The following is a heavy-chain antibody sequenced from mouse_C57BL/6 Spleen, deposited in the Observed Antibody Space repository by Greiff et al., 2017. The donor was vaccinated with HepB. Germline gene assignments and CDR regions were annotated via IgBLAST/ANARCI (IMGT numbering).Heavy chain of an antibody. Sequence: VQLQQSGAELVKPGASVKLSCTASGFTFTDYYMHWVKQRPEQGLEWIGMIDPEDGETKYAPKFQGKATITADTSSNTAYLQLSSLTSEDTAVYCCAKYYGVEAWFAYWGQGTLVTVSA. J-gene: IGHJ3*01. CDR1: GFTFTDYY. CDR3: AKYYGVEAWFAY. D-gene: IGHD1-1*01. V-gene: IGHV14-2*01. CDR2: IDPEDGET.